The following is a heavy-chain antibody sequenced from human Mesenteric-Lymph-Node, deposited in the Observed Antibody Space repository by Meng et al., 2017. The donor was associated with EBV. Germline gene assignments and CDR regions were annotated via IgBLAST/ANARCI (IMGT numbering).Heavy chain of an antibody. Sequence: QITLKESGPPAVKPTQTLTLTCTFSGFSISTSGVGGGWIRQPPGKALEWLALIYWDDDKRYSPSLKSRLTITKDTSKNQVVLTMTNMDPVDTATYYCAHLTVTNGLDYWGQGTLVTVSS. CDR1: GFSISTSGVG. CDR3: AHLTVTNGLDY. CDR2: IYWDDDK. J-gene: IGHJ4*02. D-gene: IGHD4-17*01. V-gene: IGHV2-5*02.